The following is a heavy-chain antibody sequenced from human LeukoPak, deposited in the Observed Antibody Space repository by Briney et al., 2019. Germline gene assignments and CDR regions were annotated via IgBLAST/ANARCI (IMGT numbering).Heavy chain of an antibody. D-gene: IGHD2-15*01. CDR1: GFTFSSYA. CDR3: ARDRISGGSYYFDY. V-gene: IGHV3-7*01. J-gene: IGHJ4*02. CDR2: IKQDGSEK. Sequence: GGSLRLSCAASGFTFSSYAMSWVRQAPGKGLEWVANIKQDGSEKYYVDSVKGRFTISRDNAKNSLYLQMNSLRAEDTAVYYCARDRISGGSYYFDYWGQGTLVTVSS.